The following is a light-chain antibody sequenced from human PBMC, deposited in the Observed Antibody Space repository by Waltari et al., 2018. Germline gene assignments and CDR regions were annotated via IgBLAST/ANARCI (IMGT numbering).Light chain of an antibody. CDR2: SAS. CDR3: QQGDRNPWT. V-gene: IGKV1-39*01. Sequence: DIQMTQSPSSLSASVGDRVTITCRASQSISTYLSWYQQRPGKAPRLLIFSASDLKNGVPSRFSGSGSGTDFTLTISSLQPEDFAIYYCQQGDRNPWTFGQGTRLEIK. CDR1: QSISTY. J-gene: IGKJ5*01.